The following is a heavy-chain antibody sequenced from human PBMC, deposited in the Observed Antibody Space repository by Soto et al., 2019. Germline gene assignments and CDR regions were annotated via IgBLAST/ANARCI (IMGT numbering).Heavy chain of an antibody. Sequence: ASVKVSCKASGGTFSSYAISWVRQAPGQGLEWMGGIIPIFGTANYAQKFQGRVTITADESTSTAYMELSSLRSEDTAVYYCARGRYSSGWLQGWFDPWGQGTLVTVSS. J-gene: IGHJ5*02. CDR2: IIPIFGTA. V-gene: IGHV1-69*13. D-gene: IGHD6-19*01. CDR1: GGTFSSYA. CDR3: ARGRYSSGWLQGWFDP.